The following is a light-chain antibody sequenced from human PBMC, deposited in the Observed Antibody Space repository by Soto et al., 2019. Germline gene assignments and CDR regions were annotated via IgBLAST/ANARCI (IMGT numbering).Light chain of an antibody. J-gene: IGKJ2*01. CDR2: GAS. V-gene: IGKV1-9*01. Sequence: IQLTQSPSSLSAYVGDRVTITCRASQGINKFLAWYQQRPGKAPQLLVYGASTLQSGVPSRFSGSGSGTDFTLTISSLQPEDFATYYCQQLTNFRFTFGQGTKLDIK. CDR1: QGINKF. CDR3: QQLTNFRFT.